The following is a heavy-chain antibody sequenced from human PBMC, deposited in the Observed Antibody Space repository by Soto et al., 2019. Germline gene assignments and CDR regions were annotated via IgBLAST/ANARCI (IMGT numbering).Heavy chain of an antibody. CDR3: ARRGPLSSSIYIAAAPFDY. V-gene: IGHV1-18*01. J-gene: IGHJ4*02. CDR1: GYTFTSYG. CDR2: ISAYNGNT. D-gene: IGHD6-13*01. Sequence: GASVKVSCKASGYTFTSYGISWVRQAPGQGLEWMGWISAYNGNTNYAQKLQGRVTMTTDTSTSTAYMELRSLRSDDTAVYYCARRGPLSSSIYIAAAPFDYWGQGTLVTVSS.